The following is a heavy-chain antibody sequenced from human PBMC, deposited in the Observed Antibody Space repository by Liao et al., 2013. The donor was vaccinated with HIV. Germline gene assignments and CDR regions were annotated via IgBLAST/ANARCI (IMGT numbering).Heavy chain of an antibody. V-gene: IGHV4-34*01. Sequence: QVRLQQWGAGLLKPAETLSLTCAVDGTSLRGYYWSWIRQAPGKGLEWLGEVTHSGGVNHNPSLKSRLTISVDTSKNQVSLKLDSVTAADTAIYYCARGRTVATTPLAYWGQGTLVTVSS. CDR2: VTHSGGV. CDR1: GTSLRGYY. J-gene: IGHJ4*02. CDR3: ARGRTVATTPLAY. D-gene: IGHD5-12*01.